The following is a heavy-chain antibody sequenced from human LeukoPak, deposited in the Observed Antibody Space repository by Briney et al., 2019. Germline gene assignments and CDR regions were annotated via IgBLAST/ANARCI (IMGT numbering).Heavy chain of an antibody. V-gene: IGHV1-3*03. CDR2: INGGNGNT. J-gene: IGHJ3*02. CDR3: GRYVSGLSAFDI. CDR1: GYTFTTYA. D-gene: IGHD5-12*01. Sequence: GASVKVSCKASGYTFTTYAMHWVRQAPGQRLEWMGWINGGNGNTKYSQEFQGRVTITRDTSASTVYMELSSLRSEDMAVYYCGRYVSGLSAFDIWGQGTMVTVSS.